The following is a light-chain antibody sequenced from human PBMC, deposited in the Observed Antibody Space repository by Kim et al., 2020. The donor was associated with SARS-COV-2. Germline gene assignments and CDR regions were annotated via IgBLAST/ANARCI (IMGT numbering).Light chain of an antibody. CDR2: DVS. CDR1: SSDVGGYNY. J-gene: IGLJ1*01. CDR3: SSYTSSSTFYV. V-gene: IGLV2-14*01. Sequence: QSALTQPASVSGSPGQSITISCTGTSSDVGGYNYVSWYQQHPGKPPKLMIYDVSKRPSGVSNRFSGSKSGNTASLTISGLQAEDEADYYCSSYTSSSTFYVFGTGTKVTVL.